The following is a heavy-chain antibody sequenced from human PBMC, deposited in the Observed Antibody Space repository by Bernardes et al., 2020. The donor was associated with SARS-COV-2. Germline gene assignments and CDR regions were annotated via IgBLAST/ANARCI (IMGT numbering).Heavy chain of an antibody. J-gene: IGHJ6*02. D-gene: IGHD6-19*01. CDR1: EFTFSSYW. CDR2: IKQDGSEK. CDR3: ARDGVAVAGNYYYYGMDV. V-gene: IGHV3-7*01. Sequence: SLSLSCAASEFTFSSYWMSWVRQSPGTGLEWVANIKQDGSEKYYVDSVKGRFTISRDNAKNSLYLQMNSLRAEDTAVYYCARDGVAVAGNYYYYGMDVWGQGTTVTVSS.